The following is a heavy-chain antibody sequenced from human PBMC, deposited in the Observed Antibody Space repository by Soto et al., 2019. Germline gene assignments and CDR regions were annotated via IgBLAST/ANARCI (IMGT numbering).Heavy chain of an antibody. CDR2: IIPIFGTA. D-gene: IGHD5-18*01. J-gene: IGHJ4*02. CDR1: GGTFSSYA. Sequence: ASVKVSCKASGGTFSSYAISWVRQAPGQGLEWMGGIIPIFGTANYAQKFQGRVTITADESTSTAYMELSSLRSEDTAVYYCARSGNSYGPNYDYWGQGTLVTVSS. CDR3: ARSGNSYGPNYDY. V-gene: IGHV1-69*13.